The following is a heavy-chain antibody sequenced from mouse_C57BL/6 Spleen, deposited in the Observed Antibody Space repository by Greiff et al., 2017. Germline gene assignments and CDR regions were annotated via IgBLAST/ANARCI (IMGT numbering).Heavy chain of an antibody. CDR3: AYYSNFFDY. J-gene: IGHJ2*01. V-gene: IGHV1-55*01. CDR1: GYTFTSYW. D-gene: IGHD2-5*01. Sequence: VQRVESGAELVKPGASVKMSCKASGYTFTSYWITWVKQRPGQGLEWIGDIYPGSGSTNYNEKFKSKATLTVDTSSSTAYMQLSSLTSEDSAVYYCAYYSNFFDYWGQGTTLTVSS. CDR2: IYPGSGST.